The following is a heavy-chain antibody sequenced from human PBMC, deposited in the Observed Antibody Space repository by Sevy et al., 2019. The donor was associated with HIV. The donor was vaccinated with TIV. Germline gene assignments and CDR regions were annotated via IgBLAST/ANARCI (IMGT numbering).Heavy chain of an antibody. V-gene: IGHV1-46*01. CDR1: RYTFTSYY. CDR2: INPSGGST. D-gene: IGHD2-15*01. J-gene: IGHJ4*02. Sequence: ASVKVSCKASRYTFTSYYMHWVRQAPGQGLEWMGIINPSGGSTSYAQKFQGRVTMTRDTSTSTVYMELSSLRSEDTAVYYCARGAEYCSGGSCYQHDYWGQGTLVTVSS. CDR3: ARGAEYCSGGSCYQHDY.